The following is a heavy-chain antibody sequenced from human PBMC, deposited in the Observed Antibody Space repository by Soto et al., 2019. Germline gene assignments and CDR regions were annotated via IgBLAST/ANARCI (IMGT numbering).Heavy chain of an antibody. D-gene: IGHD2-2*02. CDR2: IYHSGST. V-gene: IGHV4-4*02. CDR3: ASAGDIVVVPAAIVLGF. Sequence: SETMSLTCAVSGGSISSSNWWSWVRQPPGKGLEWIGEIYHSGSTNYNPSLKSRVTISVDKSKNQFSLKLSSVTAADTAVYYCASAGDIVVVPAAIVLGFWGQGTTVTVSS. CDR1: GGSISSSNW. J-gene: IGHJ6*02.